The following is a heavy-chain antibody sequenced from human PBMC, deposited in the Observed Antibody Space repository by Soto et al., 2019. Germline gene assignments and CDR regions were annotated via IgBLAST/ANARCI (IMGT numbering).Heavy chain of an antibody. V-gene: IGHV1-3*01. Sequence: GASVKVSCKASGYTFTTYGIHWVRQAPGQRLEWMGWINAGNGDTKYSQKFQGRVTITGDKSASTVYMELSSLRSEDTAVFYCARDLGVVVIDYWAQGTLVTVSS. CDR2: INAGNGDT. CDR3: ARDLGVVVIDY. CDR1: GYTFTTYG. D-gene: IGHD3-22*01. J-gene: IGHJ4*02.